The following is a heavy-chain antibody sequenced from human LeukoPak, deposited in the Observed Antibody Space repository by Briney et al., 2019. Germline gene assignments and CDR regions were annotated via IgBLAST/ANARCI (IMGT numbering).Heavy chain of an antibody. CDR3: AKNAYYGSGSLFDY. V-gene: IGHV3-30*18. CDR2: ISYDGSNK. J-gene: IGHJ4*02. D-gene: IGHD3-10*01. Sequence: GRSLRLSCAASGFIFSSYGMHWVRQAPGKGLEWVAVISYDGSNKYYADSVKGRFTMSRDNSKNTLYLQMNSLRAEDTAVYYCAKNAYYGSGSLFDYWGQGTLVTVSS. CDR1: GFIFSSYG.